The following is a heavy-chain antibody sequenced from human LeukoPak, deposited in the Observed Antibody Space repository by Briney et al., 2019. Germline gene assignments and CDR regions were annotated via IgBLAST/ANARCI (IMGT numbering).Heavy chain of an antibody. J-gene: IGHJ4*02. CDR3: AREGRISRWELTRGFDY. CDR2: IYTSGST. Sequence: PSETLSLTCTVSGGSISSGSYYWSWIRQPAGKGLEWIGRIYTSGSTNYNPSLKSRVTISVDTSKNQFSLKLSSVTAADTAVYYCAREGRISRWELTRGFDYWGQGTLVTVSS. V-gene: IGHV4-61*02. CDR1: GGSISSGSYY. D-gene: IGHD1-26*01.